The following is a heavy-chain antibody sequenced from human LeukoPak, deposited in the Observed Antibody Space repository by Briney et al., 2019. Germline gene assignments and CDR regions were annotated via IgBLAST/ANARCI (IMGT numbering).Heavy chain of an antibody. J-gene: IGHJ4*02. CDR2: IIPIFGTP. V-gene: IGHV1-69*06. Sequence: ASVKVSCKASGYTFTSYAISWVRQAPGQGLEWMGGIIPIFGTPNYAQKFQGRVTMIADKSTSTAYMELSSLRSEDTAVYYCARDRWAYSSDWYGYYFDYWGQGTLVTVSS. CDR1: GYTFTSYA. CDR3: ARDRWAYSSDWYGYYFDY. D-gene: IGHD6-19*01.